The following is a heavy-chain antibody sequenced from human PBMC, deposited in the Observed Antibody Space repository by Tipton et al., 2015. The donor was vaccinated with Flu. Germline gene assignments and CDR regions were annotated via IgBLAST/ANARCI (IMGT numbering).Heavy chain of an antibody. D-gene: IGHD4-11*01. Sequence: TLSLTCTVSGGSISRSGYHWSWIRQHPGKGLEWIGYIYYSGNTHYNPSLKSRVIMSLDTTRNQLSLRLSSVTVADTAVYYCARRDYSNYVSEPKNWFHPWGQGTLVTVSA. V-gene: IGHV4-31*03. CDR2: IYYSGNT. J-gene: IGHJ5*02. CDR1: GGSISRSGYH. CDR3: ARRDYSNYVSEPKNWFHP.